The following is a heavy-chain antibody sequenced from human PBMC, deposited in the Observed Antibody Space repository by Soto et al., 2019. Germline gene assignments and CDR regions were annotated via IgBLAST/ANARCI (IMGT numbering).Heavy chain of an antibody. D-gene: IGHD1-26*01. CDR3: AREGASGFGMDV. CDR2: IYTSGST. Sequence: QVQLQESGPGLVKPSETLSLTCNVSGGSIRSYYWSWVRQPAGKPLEWIGRIYTSGSTNYNPSLKSRVSMSVDTSKNRFSLEVTSVTAADTAVYYCAREGASGFGMDVWGLGTTVTVSS. V-gene: IGHV4-4*07. J-gene: IGHJ6*02. CDR1: GGSIRSYY.